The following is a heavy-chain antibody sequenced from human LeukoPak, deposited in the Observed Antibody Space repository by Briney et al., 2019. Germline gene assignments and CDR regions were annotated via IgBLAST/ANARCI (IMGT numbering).Heavy chain of an antibody. Sequence: GGSLRLSCAASGFTLSSYAMHWVRQAPGKGLEWVAVISYDGSNKYYADSVKGRFTISRDNSKNTLYLQMNSLRAEDTAVYYCARDSHYCSTTSCYSHYFDYWGQGTLVTVSS. CDR2: ISYDGSNK. D-gene: IGHD2-2*02. V-gene: IGHV3-30-3*01. CDR3: ARDSHYCSTTSCYSHYFDY. J-gene: IGHJ4*02. CDR1: GFTLSSYA.